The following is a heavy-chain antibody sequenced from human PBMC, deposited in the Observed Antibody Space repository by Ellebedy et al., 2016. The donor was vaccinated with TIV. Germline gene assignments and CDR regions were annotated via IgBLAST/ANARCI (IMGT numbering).Heavy chain of an antibody. J-gene: IGHJ4*02. Sequence: SVKVSCXASGGTFSSYAISWVRQAPGQGLEWMGGIIPIFGTANYAQKFQGRVTITADESTSTAYMELSSLRSEDTAVYYCARTLTGPLLSSFDYWGQGTLVTVSS. CDR1: GGTFSSYA. D-gene: IGHD7-27*01. V-gene: IGHV1-69*13. CDR2: IIPIFGTA. CDR3: ARTLTGPLLSSFDY.